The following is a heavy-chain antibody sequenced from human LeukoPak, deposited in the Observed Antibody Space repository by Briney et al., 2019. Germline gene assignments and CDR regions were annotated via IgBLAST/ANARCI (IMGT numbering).Heavy chain of an antibody. CDR1: GFTFNSYW. J-gene: IGHJ6*02. V-gene: IGHV3-74*01. D-gene: IGHD6-6*01. CDR3: ARGYSSSSGHGMDV. Sequence: GGSLRLSCAASGFTFNSYWMHWVRQAPGKGLVWVSRINSDGSSTSYADSVKGRFTISRDDAKNTLYLQMNSLRAEDTAVYYCARGYSSSSGHGMDVWGQGTTVTVSS. CDR2: INSDGSST.